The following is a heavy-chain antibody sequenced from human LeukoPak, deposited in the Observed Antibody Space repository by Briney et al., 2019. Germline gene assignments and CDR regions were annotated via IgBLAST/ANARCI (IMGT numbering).Heavy chain of an antibody. V-gene: IGHV1-69*06. CDR1: VGTFTIYA. Sequence: ASVTVSSMASVGTFTIYAISWVRQAPGQGGGWMGRIIPMFGTANYTQKFQGRVTITADKSTSTAYMELSSLRSEYTAVYYCARVREDIVVLPAGGGNYYYMYVWGKGTTVTVSS. J-gene: IGHJ6*03. CDR2: IIPMFGTA. CDR3: ARVREDIVVLPAGGGNYYYMYV. D-gene: IGHD2-2*01.